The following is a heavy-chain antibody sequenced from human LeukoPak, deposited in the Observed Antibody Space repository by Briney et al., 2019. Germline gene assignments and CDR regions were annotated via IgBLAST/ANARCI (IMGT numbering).Heavy chain of an antibody. J-gene: IGHJ4*02. CDR1: GGSISSYY. D-gene: IGHD3-22*01. Sequence: SETLSLTCTVSGGSISSYYWSWIRQPPGKGLEWIGYIYYSGSTNYNPSLKSRVTISVDTSKNQFSPKLSSVTAADTAVYYCARLTYYYDSSGYYYVVERRYFDYWGQGTLVTVSS. V-gene: IGHV4-59*08. CDR3: ARLTYYYDSSGYYYVVERRYFDY. CDR2: IYYSGST.